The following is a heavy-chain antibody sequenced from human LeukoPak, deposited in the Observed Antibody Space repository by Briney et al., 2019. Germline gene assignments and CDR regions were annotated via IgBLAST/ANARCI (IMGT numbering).Heavy chain of an antibody. D-gene: IGHD3-9*01. CDR1: GGTLSSYA. J-gene: IGHJ6*03. CDR2: IIPIFGTA. Sequence: ASVKVSCKASGGTLSSYAISWVRQAPGQGLEWMGGIIPIFGTANYAQKFQGRVTITTDESTSTAYMELSSLRSEDTAVYYCARETGVLRYFDWLGGYYYYYYMDVWGKGTTVTVSS. CDR3: ARETGVLRYFDWLGGYYYYYYMDV. V-gene: IGHV1-69*05.